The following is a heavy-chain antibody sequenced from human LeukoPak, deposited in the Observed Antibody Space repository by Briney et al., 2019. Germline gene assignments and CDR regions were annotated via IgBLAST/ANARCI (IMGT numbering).Heavy chain of an antibody. CDR3: ARSDTAMVTGCFDY. J-gene: IGHJ4*02. V-gene: IGHV4-34*01. CDR2: INHSGST. CDR1: GRSFSGYY. D-gene: IGHD5-18*01. Sequence: SETLSLTCAVYGRSFSGYYWSWIRQPPGKGLEWIGEINHSGSTNYNPSLKSRVTISVDTSKNQFSLKLSSVTAADTAVYYCARSDTAMVTGCFDYWGQGTLVTVSS.